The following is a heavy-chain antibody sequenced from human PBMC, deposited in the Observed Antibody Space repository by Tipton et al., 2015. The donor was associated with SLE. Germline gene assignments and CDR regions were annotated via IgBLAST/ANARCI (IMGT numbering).Heavy chain of an antibody. D-gene: IGHD6-19*01. V-gene: IGHV4-61*02. CDR1: GGSISSGSYY. CDR2: IYTSGST. J-gene: IGHJ4*02. Sequence: TLSLTCTVSGGSISSGSYYWSWIRQPAGKGLEWIGRIYTSGSTNYDPSLKSRVTISVDTSKNQFSLKLSSVTAADPAVYYCATAARGWYYVDYWGQGTLVTVSS. CDR3: ATAARGWYYVDY.